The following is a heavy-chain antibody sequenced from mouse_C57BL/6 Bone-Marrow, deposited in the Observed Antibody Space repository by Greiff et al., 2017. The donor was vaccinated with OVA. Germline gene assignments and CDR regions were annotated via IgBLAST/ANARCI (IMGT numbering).Heavy chain of an antibody. V-gene: IGHV1-42*01. D-gene: IGHD1-1*01. J-gene: IGHJ3*01. CDR2: INPSTGGT. CDR3: ARSGGLLRGYAY. CDR1: GYTFTGYY. Sequence: EVQLQQPGPELVKPGASVKLSCKASGYTFTGYYMNWVKQSPEKSLEWIGEINPSTGGTTYNQKFKAKATLTVDKSSSTAYMQLNSLPSEDSAVYYGARSGGLLRGYAYRGQGAPVTVSA.